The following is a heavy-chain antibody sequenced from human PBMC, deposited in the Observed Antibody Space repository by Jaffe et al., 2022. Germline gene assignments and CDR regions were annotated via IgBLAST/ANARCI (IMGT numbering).Heavy chain of an antibody. V-gene: IGHV4-61*02. CDR1: GGSISSGSYY. J-gene: IGHJ6*03. Sequence: QVQLQESGPGLVKPSQTLSLTCTVSGGSISSGSYYWSWIRQPAGKGLEWIGRIYTSGSTNYNPSLKSRVTISVDTSKNQFSLKLSSVTAADTAVYYCARDGRRIVVVPAATHYYYYMDVWGKGTTVTVSS. CDR3: ARDGRRIVVVPAATHYYYYMDV. CDR2: IYTSGST. D-gene: IGHD2-2*01.